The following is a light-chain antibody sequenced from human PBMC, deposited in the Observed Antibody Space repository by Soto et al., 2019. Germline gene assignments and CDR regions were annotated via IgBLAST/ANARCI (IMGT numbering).Light chain of an antibody. CDR3: PHYYSSPPT. V-gene: IGKV1-8*01. CDR1: QDISSS. CDR2: GAS. Sequence: AIRMTQSPSSFSASIGDRVTITCRASQDISSSLGWYQQIPGRAPKLLISGASNLQSGVPSRFSGSGSGTDFTLTISSLQSEDFATYYCPHYYSSPPTFGQGNKVEIK. J-gene: IGKJ1*01.